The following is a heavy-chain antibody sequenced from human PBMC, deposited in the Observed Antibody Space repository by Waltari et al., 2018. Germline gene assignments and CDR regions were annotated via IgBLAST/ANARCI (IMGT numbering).Heavy chain of an antibody. CDR2: ISWNSGSI. D-gene: IGHD2-15*01. J-gene: IGHJ4*02. CDR1: GFTFDDYA. V-gene: IGHV3-9*01. Sequence: EVQLVESGGGLVQPGRSLRLSCAASGFTFDDYAMHWVRQAPGKGLEWVSGISWNSGSIGYADSVKGRFTISRDNAKNSLYLQMNSLRAEETALYYCAKGPLGVVSAPLNYWGQGTLVTVSS. CDR3: AKGPLGVVSAPLNY.